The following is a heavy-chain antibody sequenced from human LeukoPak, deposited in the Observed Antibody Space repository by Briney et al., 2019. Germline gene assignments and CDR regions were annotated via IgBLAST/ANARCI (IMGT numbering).Heavy chain of an antibody. Sequence: GGSLRLSCAASKFTFSTFSMSWVRQAPGKGLEWVSSISGSGGYTYYADSVKGRFIISRDSSKNTLYLQMNSLRAEDTAVYYCAKGGAQVGGQGTLVTVSS. CDR3: AKGGAQV. J-gene: IGHJ1*01. CDR1: KFTFSTFS. CDR2: ISGSGGYT. D-gene: IGHD1-26*01. V-gene: IGHV3-23*01.